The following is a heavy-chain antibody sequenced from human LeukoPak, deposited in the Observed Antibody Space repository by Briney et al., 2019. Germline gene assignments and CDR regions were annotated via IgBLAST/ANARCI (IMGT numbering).Heavy chain of an antibody. CDR1: GGSISSGDYY. J-gene: IGHJ3*02. D-gene: IGHD1-26*01. Sequence: PSQTLSLTXTVSGGSISSGDYYWSWISQPPGKGLQWIGYTYYSGSTYYNPSLKSRVTISVDTSKNQFSLKLSSVTAADTAVYYCAREGGSYYEGSAFDIWGQGTMVTVSS. V-gene: IGHV4-30-4*08. CDR2: TYYSGST. CDR3: AREGGSYYEGSAFDI.